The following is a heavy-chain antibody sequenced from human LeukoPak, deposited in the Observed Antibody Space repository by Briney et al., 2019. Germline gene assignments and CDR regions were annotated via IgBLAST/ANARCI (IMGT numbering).Heavy chain of an antibody. Sequence: SETLSLTCTVSGGSISSYYWSWIRQPPGKGLEWIGYIYYSGSTNYNPSLKSRVTISVDTSKNQFSLKLSSVTAADTAVYYCARLIHSGYDSDFDYWGQGTLVTVSS. CDR3: ARLIHSGYDSDFDY. D-gene: IGHD5-12*01. V-gene: IGHV4-59*08. CDR1: GGSISSYY. CDR2: IYYSGST. J-gene: IGHJ4*02.